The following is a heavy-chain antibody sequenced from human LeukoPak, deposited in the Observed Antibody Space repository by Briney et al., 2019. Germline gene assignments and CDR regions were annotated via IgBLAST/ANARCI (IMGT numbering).Heavy chain of an antibody. J-gene: IGHJ4*02. Sequence: SETLSLTCAVYGGSFSGYYWSWIRQPSGKGLEWIGEINHSGSTNYNPSLKSRVTISVDTSKNQFSLKLSSVTAADTAVYYRARRVCSSTSCPMLDYWGQGTLVTVSS. CDR2: INHSGST. D-gene: IGHD2-2*01. CDR3: ARRVCSSTSCPMLDY. V-gene: IGHV4-34*01. CDR1: GGSFSGYY.